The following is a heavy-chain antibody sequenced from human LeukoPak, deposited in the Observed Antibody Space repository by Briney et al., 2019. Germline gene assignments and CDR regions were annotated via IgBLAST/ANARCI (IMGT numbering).Heavy chain of an antibody. CDR1: GYTFTSYD. CDR2: MNPNSGNT. CDR3: AREGYDILTGYRDYYYYYMDV. J-gene: IGHJ6*03. Sequence: ASVKVSCKASGYTFTSYDINWVRQATGQGLGWMGWMNPNSGNTGYAQKFQGRVTITRNTSISTAYMELSSLRSEDTAVYYCAREGYDILTGYRDYYYYYMDVWGKGTTVTVSS. V-gene: IGHV1-8*03. D-gene: IGHD3-9*01.